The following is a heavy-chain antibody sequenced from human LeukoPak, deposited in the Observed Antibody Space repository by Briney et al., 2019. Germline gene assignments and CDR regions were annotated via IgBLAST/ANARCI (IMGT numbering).Heavy chain of an antibody. CDR3: ARAYSGYDASHY. CDR1: GYTFTGYY. J-gene: IGHJ4*02. V-gene: IGHV1-2*02. CDR2: INPNSGGT. D-gene: IGHD5-12*01. Sequence: ASVKVSCKASGYTFTGYYMHWVRQAPGQGLEWMGWINPNSGGTNYAQKFQGRVTMTRDTSISTAYMELSRLRSDDTAVYYCARAYSGYDASHYWGQGTLVTVSS.